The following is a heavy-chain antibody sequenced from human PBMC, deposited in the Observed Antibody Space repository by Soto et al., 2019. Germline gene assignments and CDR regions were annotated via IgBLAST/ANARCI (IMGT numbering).Heavy chain of an antibody. V-gene: IGHV3-33*01. CDR1: GFTFSYFG. D-gene: IGHD3-22*01. J-gene: IGHJ4*02. Sequence: QVHLVESGGGVVQPGRSLTLSCAASGFTFSYFGIHWVRQAPGKGLEWVAVIWYDGSNKYYEDSVKGRFTISRDNSKNTLYLQMNSLRVDDTAVYYCASGNYDNSGSLDFWGQGTLVTVSS. CDR3: ASGNYDNSGSLDF. CDR2: IWYDGSNK.